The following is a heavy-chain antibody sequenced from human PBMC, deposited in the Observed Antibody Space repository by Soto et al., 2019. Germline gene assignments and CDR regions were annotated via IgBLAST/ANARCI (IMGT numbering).Heavy chain of an antibody. V-gene: IGHV4-59*01. J-gene: IGHJ4*01. CDR1: GDSISTYY. CDR2: VSSSGIA. CDR3: TAVSVYSTPFDY. D-gene: IGHD5-12*01. Sequence: PSETLSLTCSVSGDSISTYYWSWIRQPPGKGLEWLGHVSSSGIAIYNPPLESRVTISADTSKNHFFLNLDSVTAADTAVYFCTAVSVYSTPFDYWGHGTLVTVSS.